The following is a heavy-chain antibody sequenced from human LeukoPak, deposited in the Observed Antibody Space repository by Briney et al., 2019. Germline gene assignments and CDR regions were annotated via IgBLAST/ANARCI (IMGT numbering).Heavy chain of an antibody. D-gene: IGHD5-12*01. V-gene: IGHV1-3*03. CDR2: INAGNGNT. Sequence: ASVKVSCKASGYTFTNYAMHWVRQAPGQRLEWMGWINAGNGNTRYSQEFQGRVTVTRDTSASTAYMELSSLRSEDMAVYYCAREYVDIVATTDAFDIWGQGTMVSVSS. CDR3: AREYVDIVATTDAFDI. J-gene: IGHJ3*02. CDR1: GYTFTNYA.